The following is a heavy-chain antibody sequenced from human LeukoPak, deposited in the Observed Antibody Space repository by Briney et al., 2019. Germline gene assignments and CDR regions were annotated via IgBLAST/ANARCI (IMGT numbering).Heavy chain of an antibody. CDR3: AKGIYSSGWSYFDY. V-gene: IGHV3-23*01. CDR1: GFTFSNSA. CDR2: PSGSGITT. D-gene: IGHD6-19*01. Sequence: GGSLRLSCAASGFTFSNSAMSWVRQAPGKGLEWVSTPSGSGITTYYADSVKGRFTISRDNSKNTLYLQMNSLRAEDTAVYYCAKGIYSSGWSYFDYWGHGTLVTVSS. J-gene: IGHJ4*01.